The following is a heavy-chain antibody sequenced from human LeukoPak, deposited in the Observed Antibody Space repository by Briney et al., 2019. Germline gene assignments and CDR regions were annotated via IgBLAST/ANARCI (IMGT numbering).Heavy chain of an antibody. V-gene: IGHV4-34*01. CDR3: ARRSLIAVAVPAGWFDP. Sequence: KPSETLSLTCAVYGGSFSGYYWSWIRQPPGKGLEWIGEINHSGSTNYNPSLKSRVPISVDTSKNQFSLKLSSVTAADTAVYYCARRSLIAVAVPAGWFDPWGQGTLVTVSS. CDR1: GGSFSGYY. J-gene: IGHJ5*02. D-gene: IGHD6-19*01. CDR2: INHSGST.